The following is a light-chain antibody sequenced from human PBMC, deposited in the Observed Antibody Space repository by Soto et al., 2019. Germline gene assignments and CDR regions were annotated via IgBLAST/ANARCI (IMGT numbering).Light chain of an antibody. CDR2: DAF. CDR3: QQRRDWPYT. V-gene: IGKV3-11*01. CDR1: QSVSSY. J-gene: IGKJ2*01. Sequence: EIVLTQSPATLSLSPGERATLSCRASQSVSSYLAWYQQKPGQAPRLLIYDAFNRAAGIPARFSGSGSGTDFLLTISSLEPEDFAVYYCQQRRDWPYTFGQGTKLQIK.